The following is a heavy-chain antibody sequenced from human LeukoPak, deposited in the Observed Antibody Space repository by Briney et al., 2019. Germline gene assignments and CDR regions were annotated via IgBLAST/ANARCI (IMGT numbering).Heavy chain of an antibody. Sequence: SETLSLTCTVSGGSITRYYWNWIRQPAGQGLEWLGRVYSSGVGNYNPSLTSRVTMSVDTSKNQFSLKLTSLTAADTAVYYCAREEFLHEIDSSGYFVYWGQGTLVTVSS. J-gene: IGHJ4*02. D-gene: IGHD3-22*01. CDR3: AREEFLHEIDSSGYFVY. V-gene: IGHV4-4*07. CDR1: GGSITRYY. CDR2: VYSSGVG.